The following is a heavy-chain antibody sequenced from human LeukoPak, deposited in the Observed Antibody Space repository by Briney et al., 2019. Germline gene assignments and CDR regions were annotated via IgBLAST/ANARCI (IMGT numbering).Heavy chain of an antibody. Sequence: GGSLRLSCAASGFTFSSYWMSWVRQAPGKGLEWVANIKQDGSEKYYVDSVKGRFTISRDNAKNSLYLQMNSLRAEDTAVYYCAGTGYVSYYYYMDIWGKGTTVTVSS. CDR2: IKQDGSEK. J-gene: IGHJ6*03. CDR3: AGTGYVSYYYYMDI. CDR1: GFTFSSYW. D-gene: IGHD2-8*02. V-gene: IGHV3-7*01.